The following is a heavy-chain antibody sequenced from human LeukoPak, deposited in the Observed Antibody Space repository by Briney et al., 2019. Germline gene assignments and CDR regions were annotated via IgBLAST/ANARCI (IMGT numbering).Heavy chain of an antibody. D-gene: IGHD6-19*01. CDR1: GFTFNTYA. V-gene: IGHV3-23*01. Sequence: PGGSLRLSCAASGFTFNTYAMSWVRQASGKGLEWVSAITGSGDSTYYADSVKGRFTISRDNSKNTLFLQVNSLRAEDTAIYYCARRAKLGSSGCFDYWGQGTLVTVSS. J-gene: IGHJ4*02. CDR3: ARRAKLGSSGCFDY. CDR2: ITGSGDST.